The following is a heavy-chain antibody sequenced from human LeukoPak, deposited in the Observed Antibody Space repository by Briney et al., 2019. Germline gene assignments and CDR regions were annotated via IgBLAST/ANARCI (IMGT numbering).Heavy chain of an antibody. J-gene: IGHJ4*02. CDR1: GGSISSYY. CDR2: IYYSGST. D-gene: IGHD6-19*01. V-gene: IGHV4-59*01. Sequence: PSETLSLTCTVSGGSISSYYWSWIRQPPGKGLEWSGYIYYSGSTNYNPSLKSRVTISVDTSKNQFSLKLSSVTAADTAVYYCARGAVAGTLYYFDYWGQGTLVTVSS. CDR3: ARGAVAGTLYYFDY.